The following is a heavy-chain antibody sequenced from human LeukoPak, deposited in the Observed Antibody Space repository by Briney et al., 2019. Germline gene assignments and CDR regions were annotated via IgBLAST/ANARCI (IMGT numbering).Heavy chain of an antibody. Sequence: ASVKVSCKASGYTFTSYAMHWVRQAPGQRLEWMEWISAGNGNTKYSQEFQGRVTITRDTSAYTAYMELSSLRSEDTAVYYCARQQRGYSDYDFWGQGTLVTVSS. J-gene: IGHJ4*02. D-gene: IGHD5-12*01. CDR3: ARQQRGYSDYDF. CDR1: GYTFTSYA. CDR2: ISAGNGNT. V-gene: IGHV1-3*01.